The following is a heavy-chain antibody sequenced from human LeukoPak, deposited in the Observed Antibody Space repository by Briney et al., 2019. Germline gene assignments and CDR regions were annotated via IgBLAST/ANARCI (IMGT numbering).Heavy chain of an antibody. Sequence: ASVKVSCKASGYTFTSYGISWVRQAPGQGLEWMGWISAYNGNTNYAQKLQGRVTMTTDTSTSTAYMELRSLRSDDTAVYYCARELSKTKTAAGSISPRWGQGTLVTVSS. D-gene: IGHD6-13*01. CDR2: ISAYNGNT. CDR1: GYTFTSYG. CDR3: ARELSKTKTAAGSISPR. V-gene: IGHV1-18*01. J-gene: IGHJ4*02.